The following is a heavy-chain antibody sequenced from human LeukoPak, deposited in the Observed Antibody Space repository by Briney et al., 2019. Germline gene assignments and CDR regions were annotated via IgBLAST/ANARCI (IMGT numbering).Heavy chain of an antibody. Sequence: GGSLRLSCAASGFTFSSYSMNWVRQTPGKGLEWVSSISSSSYIYYADSVKGRFTISRDNAKNSLYLQINSLRAEDTAVYYCAREFRFGDTTTNNWGQGTLVTVSS. V-gene: IGHV3-21*01. D-gene: IGHD3-10*01. CDR1: GFTFSSYS. CDR2: ISSSSYI. CDR3: AREFRFGDTTTNN. J-gene: IGHJ4*02.